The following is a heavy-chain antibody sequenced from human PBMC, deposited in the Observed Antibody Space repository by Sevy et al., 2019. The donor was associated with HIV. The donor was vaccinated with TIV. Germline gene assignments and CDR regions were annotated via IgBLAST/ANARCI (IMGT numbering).Heavy chain of an antibody. Sequence: KQSQTLSLTCAISGDSVSSNRAAWNWIRQSPSRGLEWLGMTYYRSKWYNDYAVSVKSRITINPDTSKNQFSLQLNSVTPEDTAVYYCARDRDSEEYNPYYYYNGMDVWGQGTTVTVSS. CDR2: TYYRSKWYN. CDR1: GDSVSSNRAA. V-gene: IGHV6-1*01. CDR3: ARDRDSEEYNPYYYYNGMDV. D-gene: IGHD1-20*01. J-gene: IGHJ6*02.